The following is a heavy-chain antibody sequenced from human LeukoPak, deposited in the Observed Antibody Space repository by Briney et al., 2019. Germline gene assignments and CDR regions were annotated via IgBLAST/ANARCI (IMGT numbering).Heavy chain of an antibody. CDR3: AYGGDAYKTGY. J-gene: IGHJ4*02. CDR2: VYHTGST. V-gene: IGHV4-38-2*01. CDR1: GYSISSDYY. D-gene: IGHD5-24*01. Sequence: PSETLSLTCAVSGYSISSDYYWAWIRQPPGQGLEWIGSVYHTGSTYYNPSLKSRVIISVDTSRSQFSLTLNSVAAADTAIYYCAYGGDAYKTGYWGQGTLVTVSS.